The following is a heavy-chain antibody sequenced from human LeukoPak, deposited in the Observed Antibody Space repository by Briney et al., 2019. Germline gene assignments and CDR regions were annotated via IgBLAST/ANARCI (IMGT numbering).Heavy chain of an antibody. CDR2: IIPILGVT. J-gene: IGHJ4*02. Sequence: EWVXRIIPILGVTHYALKFRGRVTITADKSTSAADMELRSLTSDDTAVYYCATQSSGWHIYYFDHWGQGTLVTVSS. CDR3: ATQSSGWHIYYFDH. V-gene: IGHV1-69*02. D-gene: IGHD6-25*01.